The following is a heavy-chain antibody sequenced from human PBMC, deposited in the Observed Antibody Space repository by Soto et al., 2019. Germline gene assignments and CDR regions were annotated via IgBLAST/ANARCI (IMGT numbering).Heavy chain of an antibody. CDR1: GFTFQNYN. CDR2: ISSSSSTI. CDR3: ARVEDSSGYYSRAFDY. D-gene: IGHD3-22*01. J-gene: IGHJ4*02. V-gene: IGHV3-48*02. Sequence: GSLKLSCAASGFTFQNYNLDWVRQAPGKGLEGGSYISSSSSTIYYADSVKGRFTISRDNAKNSLYLQMNSLRDEDTAVYYCARVEDSSGYYSRAFDYWGQGTLVTVSS.